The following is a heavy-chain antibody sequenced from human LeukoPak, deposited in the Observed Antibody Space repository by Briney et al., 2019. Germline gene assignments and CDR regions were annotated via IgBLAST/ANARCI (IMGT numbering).Heavy chain of an antibody. J-gene: IGHJ6*03. V-gene: IGHV1-18*01. CDR3: ARVPHESSSYYYMDV. CDR2: ISAYNGNT. Sequence: ASVKVSCKASGYTFTSYGISWLRQAPGQGLEWMGWISAYNGNTNYAQKLQGRVTMTTDTSTRTAYMELRSLRSDDTAVYYCARVPHESSSYYYMDVWGKGTTVTVSS. CDR1: GYTFTSYG.